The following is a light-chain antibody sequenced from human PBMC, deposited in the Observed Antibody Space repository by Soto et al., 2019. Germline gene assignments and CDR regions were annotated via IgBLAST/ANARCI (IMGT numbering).Light chain of an antibody. CDR3: LQYNNWPEK. CDR2: GAS. CDR1: QSVNSN. V-gene: IGKV3-15*01. J-gene: IGKJ1*01. Sequence: EIVMTQSPDTLSVSPGERATLSCRASQSVNSNVAWYQQKPGQAPRLLIYGASTRAPGFPAKFSGSASGTDFTLYISSLQSEDCAVCDCLQYNNWPEKFGRGNKVEIK.